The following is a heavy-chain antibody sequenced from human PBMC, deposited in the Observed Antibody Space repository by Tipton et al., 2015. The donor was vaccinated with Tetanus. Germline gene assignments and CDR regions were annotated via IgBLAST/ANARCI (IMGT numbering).Heavy chain of an antibody. CDR3: ARLRVYCSTACYSREDY. D-gene: IGHD2/OR15-2a*01. V-gene: IGHV3-7*01. CDR1: GFTFSNYW. J-gene: IGHJ4*02. CDR2: IKEDGSEM. Sequence: SLRLSCAASGFTFSNYWMSWVRQAPGKGLEWVANIKEDGSEMYYADSVKGRFTIPRDNARNSLSVHMNSLTAEDTAVYYCARLRVYCSTACYSREDYWGQGTLVTVSS.